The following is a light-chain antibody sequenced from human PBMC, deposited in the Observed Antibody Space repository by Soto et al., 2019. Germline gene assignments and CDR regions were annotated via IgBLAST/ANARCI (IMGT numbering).Light chain of an antibody. Sequence: QSALTQPPSASGSPGQSVTISCTGTSIDVGAYKYVSWYQQYPGKAPNLMIYEVTKRPSGVPDRFSGSKSGNTASLTVSGLQAEDEADYYCTSYVGNDIWVFGGGTKLTVL. V-gene: IGLV2-8*01. CDR3: TSYVGNDIWV. CDR2: EVT. J-gene: IGLJ3*02. CDR1: SIDVGAYKY.